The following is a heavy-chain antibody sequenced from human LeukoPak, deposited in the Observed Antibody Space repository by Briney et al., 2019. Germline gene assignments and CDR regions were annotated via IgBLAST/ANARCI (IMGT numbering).Heavy chain of an antibody. V-gene: IGHV4-61*01. CDR1: GGSISSGSYY. D-gene: IGHD2-2*01. Sequence: PSETLSLTCTVSGGSISSGSYYWSWIRQPPGKGLEWIGYIYYSGSTNYNPSLKSRVTISVDTSKNQFSLKLSSVTAADTAVYYCARTTADQLAYYYYMDVWGKGTTVTVSS. CDR2: IYYSGST. J-gene: IGHJ6*03. CDR3: ARTTADQLAYYYYMDV.